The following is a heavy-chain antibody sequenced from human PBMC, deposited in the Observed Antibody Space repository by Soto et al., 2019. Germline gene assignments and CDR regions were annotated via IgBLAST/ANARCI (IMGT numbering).Heavy chain of an antibody. D-gene: IGHD6-19*01. J-gene: IGHJ4*02. Sequence: PSETLSLTCTVSGGSISSYYWSWIRQPPGKGLEWIGYIYYSGSTNYNPSLKSRVTISVDTSKNQFSLKLSSVTAADTAVYYCARHRETFVEMAGYFDYWGQGTRVTISS. CDR3: ARHRETFVEMAGYFDY. CDR1: GGSISSYY. V-gene: IGHV4-59*08. CDR2: IYYSGST.